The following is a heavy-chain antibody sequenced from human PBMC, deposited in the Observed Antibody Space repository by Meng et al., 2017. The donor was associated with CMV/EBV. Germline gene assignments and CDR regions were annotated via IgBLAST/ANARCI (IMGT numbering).Heavy chain of an antibody. J-gene: IGHJ4*02. V-gene: IGHV3-30*04. Sequence: SGFTFSSYAMHWVRQATGKGLEWVAVISYDGSNKYYADSVKGRFTISRDNSKNTLYLQMNSLRAEDTDVYYCARDWSYGSGSYLVYWGQGTLVTVSS. CDR2: ISYDGSNK. CDR1: GFTFSSYA. CDR3: ARDWSYGSGSYLVY. D-gene: IGHD3-10*01.